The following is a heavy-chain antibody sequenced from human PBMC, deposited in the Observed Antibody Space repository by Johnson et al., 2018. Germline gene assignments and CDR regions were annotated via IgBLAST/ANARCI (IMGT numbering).Heavy chain of an antibody. J-gene: IGHJ4*02. CDR2: IYYSGST. Sequence: QVQLQESGPGLVKPSETLSLTCTVSGGSISSYYWSWIRQPPGKGLEWLGYIYYSGSTNYNPSLKRRVPLSVRTSKNQFPLKLSSVTAPDTAVYYCARERSSGYDDYWGQGTLVTVSS. D-gene: IGHD3-22*01. V-gene: IGHV4-59*01. CDR3: ARERSSGYDDY. CDR1: GGSISSYY.